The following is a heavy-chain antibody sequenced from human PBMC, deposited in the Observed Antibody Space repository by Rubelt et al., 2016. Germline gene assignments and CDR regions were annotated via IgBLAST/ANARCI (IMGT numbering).Heavy chain of an antibody. J-gene: IGHJ6*02. Sequence: QVQLVQSGAEVKKPGSSVKVSCKASGGTFSSYAISWVRPAPGQGLEWMGGIIPIFGTAHSAQKFQGRVTITADKSTSTAYMELSSLRSEDTAVYYCASPPYDILTGYDYYYGMDVWGQGTTVTVSS. CDR2: IIPIFGTA. CDR1: GGTFSSYA. CDR3: ASPPYDILTGYDYYYGMDV. D-gene: IGHD3-9*01. V-gene: IGHV1-69*06.